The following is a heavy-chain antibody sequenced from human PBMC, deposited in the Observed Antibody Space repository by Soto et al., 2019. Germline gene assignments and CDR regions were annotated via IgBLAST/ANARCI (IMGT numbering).Heavy chain of an antibody. CDR2: ISGSGGST. Sequence: GSLRLSCAASGFTFSSYAMSWVRQAPGKGLEWVSAISGSGGSTYYADSVKGRFTISRDNSKNTLYLQMNSLRAEDTAVYYCAKGVVVPAASSPYYMDVWGKGTTVTVSS. CDR1: GFTFSSYA. D-gene: IGHD2-2*01. V-gene: IGHV3-23*01. CDR3: AKGVVVPAASSPYYMDV. J-gene: IGHJ6*03.